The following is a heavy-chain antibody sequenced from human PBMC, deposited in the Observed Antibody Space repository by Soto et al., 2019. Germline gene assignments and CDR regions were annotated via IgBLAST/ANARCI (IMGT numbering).Heavy chain of an antibody. CDR3: ARWDSGSYRAFDY. CDR1: GGSISSYY. J-gene: IGHJ4*02. D-gene: IGHD1-26*01. V-gene: IGHV4-59*01. CDR2: IYYSGST. Sequence: SSETLSLTCTVSGGSISSYYWSWIRQPPGKGLEWIGYIYYSGSTNYNPSLKSRVTISVDTSKNQFSLKLSSVTAADTAVYYCARWDSGSYRAFDYWGQGTLVTVS.